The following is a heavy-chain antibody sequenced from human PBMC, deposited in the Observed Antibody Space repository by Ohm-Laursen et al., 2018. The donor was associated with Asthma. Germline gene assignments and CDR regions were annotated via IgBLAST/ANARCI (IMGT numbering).Heavy chain of an antibody. CDR1: EFSFSSYG. D-gene: IGHD5-18*01. Sequence: SLRLSCAASEFSFSSYGMHWVRQAPGKGLEWVAVMSYDGTNKYHAASVQGRFTISRDNSKSTLFLQMSSLRPEDTAVYYCARGLGGIHRWLSYQIDKWGLGTQVTVSS. CDR2: MSYDGTNK. CDR3: ARGLGGIHRWLSYQIDK. V-gene: IGHV3-30*03. J-gene: IGHJ4*02.